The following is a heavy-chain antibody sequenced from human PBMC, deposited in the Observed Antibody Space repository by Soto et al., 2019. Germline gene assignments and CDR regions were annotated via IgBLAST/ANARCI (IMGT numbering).Heavy chain of an antibody. J-gene: IGHJ4*02. V-gene: IGHV3-73*01. Sequence: LRLSCAASGFTLSGSAMHWVRQASGKGLEWVGRIRSKANSYATAYAASVKGRFTISRDDSKNTAYLQMNSLKTEDTAVYYCTINGYTNYDPDYWGQGALVTVSS. CDR2: IRSKANSYAT. CDR1: GFTLSGSA. CDR3: TINGYTNYDPDY. D-gene: IGHD3-3*01.